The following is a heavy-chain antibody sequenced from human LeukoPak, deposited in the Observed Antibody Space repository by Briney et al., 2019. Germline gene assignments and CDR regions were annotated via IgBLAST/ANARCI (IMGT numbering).Heavy chain of an antibody. Sequence: GASVKVSCKASGYTFTSYAMHWVRQAPGQRLEWMGWINAGNGNTKYSQKFQGRVTITRDTSASTAYMELSSLRSEDTAVYYCAGGVGSSSWDRHDAFDIWGQGTMVTVSS. J-gene: IGHJ3*02. D-gene: IGHD6-13*01. V-gene: IGHV1-3*01. CDR1: GYTFTSYA. CDR2: INAGNGNT. CDR3: AGGVGSSSWDRHDAFDI.